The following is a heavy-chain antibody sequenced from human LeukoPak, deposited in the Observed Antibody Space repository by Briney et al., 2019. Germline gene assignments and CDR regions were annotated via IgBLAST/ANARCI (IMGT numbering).Heavy chain of an antibody. D-gene: IGHD1-26*01. J-gene: IGHJ4*02. V-gene: IGHV3-74*01. Sequence: GGSLRLSCAASGFTFSSYWMHWVRQAPGKGLVWVSRINSDGSSTSYADSVKGRFTISRDNSKNTLYLQVNSLRAEDTAVYYCAKGGKWDVTPFDYWGQGTLVTVSS. CDR2: INSDGSST. CDR1: GFTFSSYW. CDR3: AKGGKWDVTPFDY.